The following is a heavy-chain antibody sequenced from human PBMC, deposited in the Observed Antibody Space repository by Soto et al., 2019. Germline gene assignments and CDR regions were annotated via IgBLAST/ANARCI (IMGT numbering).Heavy chain of an antibody. CDR3: ASLNSLYYDFWSGPPGMDV. CDR1: GFTVSSNY. Sequence: GGSLRLSCAASGFTVSSNYMSWVRQAPGKGLEWVSVIYSGGSTYYADSVTGRFTISRDNSKNTLYLQMNSLRAEDTAVYYCASLNSLYYDFWSGPPGMDVWGQGTTVTVSS. J-gene: IGHJ6*02. V-gene: IGHV3-53*01. D-gene: IGHD3-3*01. CDR2: IYSGGST.